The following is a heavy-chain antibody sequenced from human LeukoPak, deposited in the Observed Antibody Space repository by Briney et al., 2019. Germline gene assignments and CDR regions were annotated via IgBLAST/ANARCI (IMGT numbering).Heavy chain of an antibody. D-gene: IGHD3-10*01. CDR1: GFTFSSYA. Sequence: GGSLRLSCAASGFTFSSYAMSWVRQAPGKGLEWVSAISGSGGSTYYADSVKGRFTISRDNSKNTLYLQMNSLRAEDTAVYYCAIRDEWFGELLSHWGQGALVTVSS. CDR3: AIRDEWFGELLSH. CDR2: ISGSGGST. V-gene: IGHV3-23*01. J-gene: IGHJ4*02.